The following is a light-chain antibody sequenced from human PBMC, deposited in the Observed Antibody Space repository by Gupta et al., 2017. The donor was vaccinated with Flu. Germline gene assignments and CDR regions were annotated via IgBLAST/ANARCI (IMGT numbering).Light chain of an antibody. J-gene: IGKJ5*01. CDR1: QSVNRNY. CDR2: DAS. V-gene: IGKV3D-20*01. CDR3: QQDDRSPT. Sequence: PGTLSMSPGERATLSCRASQSVNRNYLDWYQQKPGLAPRLLIYDASNRATGIPDRVSGSGSGTDFTLTISRLETEDSAVYYWQQDDRSPTFGQGTRLEIK.